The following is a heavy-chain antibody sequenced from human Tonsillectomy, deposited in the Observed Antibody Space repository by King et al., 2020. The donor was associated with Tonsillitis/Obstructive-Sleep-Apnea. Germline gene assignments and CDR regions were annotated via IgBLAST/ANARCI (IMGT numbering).Heavy chain of an antibody. Sequence: VQLVESGGGVVQPGRSLRLSCAASGFTFSNYAMHWVRQAPGKGLEWVAVISYDGTNKYYADSVKGRFTISRDNSKNTLYLQMNSLRAEDTAVYYCARDGGSGSYLAYFDYWGQGTLVTVSS. CDR2: ISYDGTNK. D-gene: IGHD1-26*01. CDR1: GFTFSNYA. CDR3: ARDGGSGSYLAYFDY. V-gene: IGHV3-30*04. J-gene: IGHJ4*02.